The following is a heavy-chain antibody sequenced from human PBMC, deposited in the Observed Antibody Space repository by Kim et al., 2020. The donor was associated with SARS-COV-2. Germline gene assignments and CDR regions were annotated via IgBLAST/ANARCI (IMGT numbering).Heavy chain of an antibody. V-gene: IGHV2-5*01. J-gene: IGHJ6*02. Sequence: YIPSLKSRLTINKDTSKNQVVLTLTNMDPVDTATYYCAHMSLYYYYGMDVWGQGTTVTVSS. CDR3: AHMSLYYYYGMDV.